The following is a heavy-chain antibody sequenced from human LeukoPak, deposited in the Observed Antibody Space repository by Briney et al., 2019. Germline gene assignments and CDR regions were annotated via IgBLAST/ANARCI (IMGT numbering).Heavy chain of an antibody. CDR2: ISAYNGNT. D-gene: IGHD3-3*01. V-gene: IGHV1-18*01. Sequence: ASVKVSCKASGYTFTSCGISWVRQPPGQGLEWMGWISAYNGNTNYAQKLQGRVTMTTDTSTSTAYMELRSLRSDDTAAYYCAREGVANYYYYMDVWGKGTTVTVSS. CDR1: GYTFTSCG. J-gene: IGHJ6*03. CDR3: AREGVANYYYYMDV.